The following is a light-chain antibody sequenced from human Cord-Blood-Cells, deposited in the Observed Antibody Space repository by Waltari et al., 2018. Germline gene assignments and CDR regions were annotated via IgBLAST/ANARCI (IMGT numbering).Light chain of an antibody. CDR3: CSYAGSSTWV. Sequence: QSALTQPASVSGSPGQSITISCTGTSSDVGSYNLVSWYQQHPGKAPNLMIYEGSKRPSGVSNRCSGSKSGNTASLTISGRQAEDEADYYCCSYAGSSTWVFGGGTKLTVL. V-gene: IGLV2-23*01. CDR1: SSDVGSYNL. CDR2: EGS. J-gene: IGLJ3*02.